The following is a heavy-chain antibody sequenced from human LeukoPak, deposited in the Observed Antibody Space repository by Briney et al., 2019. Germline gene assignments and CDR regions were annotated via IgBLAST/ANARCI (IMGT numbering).Heavy chain of an antibody. Sequence: GGSLRLSCAASGFTFSSHVMSWVPQASGRGLEWVSSLSGSGKYTFYAHSVKGRFTLSRDNSKNELFLQMNSLTSGDTGEYYCAKSRATGTYPGRFDCWGRG. CDR1: GFTFSSHV. J-gene: IGHJ4*02. CDR2: LSGSGKYT. CDR3: AKSRATGTYPGRFDC. D-gene: IGHD3-10*01. V-gene: IGHV3-23*01.